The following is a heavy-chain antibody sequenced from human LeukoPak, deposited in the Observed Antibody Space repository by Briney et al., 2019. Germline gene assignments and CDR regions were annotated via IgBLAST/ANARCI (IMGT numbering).Heavy chain of an antibody. CDR2: IWYDGSNK. CDR3: ARDRLGIAAAGTLDY. CDR1: GFTFSSYG. J-gene: IGHJ4*02. V-gene: IGHV3-33*01. D-gene: IGHD6-13*01. Sequence: GGSLRLSCAASGFTFSSYGMHWVRQAPGKGLEGVAVIWYDGSNKYYADSVKGRFTISRDNSNNTLYLQMNTLRPQHTAVYYCARDRLGIAAAGTLDYWGQGTLVTVSS.